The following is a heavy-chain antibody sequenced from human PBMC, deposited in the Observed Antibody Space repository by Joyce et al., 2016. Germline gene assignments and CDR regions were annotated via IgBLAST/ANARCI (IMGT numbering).Heavy chain of an antibody. CDR1: GYTFTHYF. D-gene: IGHD6-25*01. Sequence: QVNLVQSGAEVKKPGASMKVSCKTSGYTFTHYFVHWVRQAPGQGLEWLAWSNPNAADSAYEQKFQGRLTLTDDTSVGTACLELSNLRSDDTALYYCARDRGGSAYANWGQGTLVTVSS. V-gene: IGHV1-2*02. CDR2: SNPNAADS. J-gene: IGHJ4*02. CDR3: ARDRGGSAYAN.